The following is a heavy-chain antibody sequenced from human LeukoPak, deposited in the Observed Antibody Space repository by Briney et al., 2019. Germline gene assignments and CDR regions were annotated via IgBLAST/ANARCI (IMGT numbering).Heavy chain of an antibody. CDR1: GDSVPGSGVG. V-gene: IGHV6-1*01. CDR2: TYYWSKWYY. J-gene: IGHJ4*02. D-gene: IGHD1-7*01. CDR3: ARSKNYAFDF. Sequence: SQTLSLTCVVSGDSVPGSGVGWHWIRRSPSRGLEWLGKTYYWSKWYYDYAISVKSRITIKPDTSRNQFSLQLDSVTPDDTAMYFCARSKNYAFDFWGPGVLVTVSS.